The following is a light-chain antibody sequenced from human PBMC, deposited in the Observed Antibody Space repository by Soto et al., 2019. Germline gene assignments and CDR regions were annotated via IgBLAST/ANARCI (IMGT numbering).Light chain of an antibody. J-gene: IGKJ3*01. CDR1: QSVSSNY. Sequence: EIVLTQSPGTLSLSPGERATLSCRASQSVSSNYLTWYQQKPGQAPRLLIYGASSRATGIPDRFSGSGSGTDSTLTISRLEPEDFAVYYCQQYGSSPFTFGPGTKVDIK. CDR2: GAS. V-gene: IGKV3-20*01. CDR3: QQYGSSPFT.